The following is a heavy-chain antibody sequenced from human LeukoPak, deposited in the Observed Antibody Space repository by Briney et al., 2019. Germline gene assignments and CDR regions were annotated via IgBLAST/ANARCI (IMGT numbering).Heavy chain of an antibody. D-gene: IGHD3-16*01. CDR1: GGTFSSYA. CDR2: IIPILGIA. V-gene: IGHV1-69*04. CDR3: AREVLGMTDYYYYGMDV. J-gene: IGHJ6*02. Sequence: GASVKVSCKASGGTFSSYAISWVRQVPGQGLEWMGRIIPILGIANYAQKFQGRVTITADKSTSTAYMELSSLRSEDTAVYYCAREVLGMTDYYYYGMDVWGQGTTATVSS.